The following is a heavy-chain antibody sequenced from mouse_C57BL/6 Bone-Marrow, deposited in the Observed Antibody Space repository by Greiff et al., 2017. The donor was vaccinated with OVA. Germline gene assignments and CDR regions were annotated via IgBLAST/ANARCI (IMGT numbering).Heavy chain of an antibody. V-gene: IGHV1-50*01. CDR1: GYTFTSYW. CDR2: IDPSDSYT. J-gene: IGHJ2*01. Sequence: QVQLQQPGAELVRPGASVKLSCKASGYTFTSYWMQWVKQRPGQGLEWIGEIDPSDSYTNYNQKFKGKATLTVDTSSSTAYMQLSSLTSEDSAFYYFARWVYGSYYFDCWGQGTTLTVSS. D-gene: IGHD1-1*01. CDR3: ARWVYGSYYFDC.